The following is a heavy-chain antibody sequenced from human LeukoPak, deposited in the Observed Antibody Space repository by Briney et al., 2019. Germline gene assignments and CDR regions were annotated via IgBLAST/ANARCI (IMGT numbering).Heavy chain of an antibody. CDR3: ARSSTGMRYFDWFAADY. J-gene: IGHJ4*01. Sequence: GGSLRLSCAASGLTFSSYAMHWVRQAPGKGLEWVAVISYDGSNKYYADSVEGRFTISRDNSKNTLYLQMNSLKAEDTAVYYCARSSTGMRYFDWFAADYWGHGTLVTVSS. CDR2: ISYDGSNK. V-gene: IGHV3-30-3*01. D-gene: IGHD3-9*01. CDR1: GLTFSSYA.